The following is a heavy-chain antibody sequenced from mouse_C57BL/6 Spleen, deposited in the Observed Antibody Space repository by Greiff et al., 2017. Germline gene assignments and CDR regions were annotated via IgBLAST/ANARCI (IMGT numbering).Heavy chain of an antibody. CDR1: GFTFSDYG. V-gene: IGHV5-17*01. Sequence: EVKLMESGGGLVKPGGSLKLSCAASGFTFSDYGMHWVRQAPEKGLEWVAYISSGSSTIYYADTVKGRFTISRDNAKNTLFLQMTSLRSEDTAMYYCAGTTVVATDGDYWGQGTTLTGSS. CDR2: ISSGSSTI. J-gene: IGHJ2*01. D-gene: IGHD1-1*01. CDR3: AGTTVVATDGDY.